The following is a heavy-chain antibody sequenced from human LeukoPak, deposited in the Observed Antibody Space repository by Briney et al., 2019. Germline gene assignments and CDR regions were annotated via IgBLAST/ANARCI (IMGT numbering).Heavy chain of an antibody. V-gene: IGHV3-23*01. CDR2: ISGSGGST. Sequence: PGGSLRLSCAASGLTFSSYAMSWVRQAPGKGLEWASAISGSGGSTYYADSVKGRFTISRDNSKNTLYLQMNSLRAEDTAVYYCANDYDFWSGYFDYWGQGTLVTVSS. D-gene: IGHD3-3*01. J-gene: IGHJ4*02. CDR3: ANDYDFWSGYFDY. CDR1: GLTFSSYA.